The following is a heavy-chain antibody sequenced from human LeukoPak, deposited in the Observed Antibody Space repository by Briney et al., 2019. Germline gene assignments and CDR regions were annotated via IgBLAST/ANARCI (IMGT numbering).Heavy chain of an antibody. J-gene: IGHJ4*02. CDR2: ISDVGWT. CDR3: AKECDYGNTSHMPCY. V-gene: IGHV3-53*01. Sequence: GGPLRLSCAASGFTVSTNYMSWVRQAPGKGLEWVSSISDVGWTAYTDSVKGRFFISRETATNTLYLQMNSLRVEDTAVYYCAKECDYGNTSHMPCYWGQGTLVTVSS. D-gene: IGHD4-17*01. CDR1: GFTVSTNY.